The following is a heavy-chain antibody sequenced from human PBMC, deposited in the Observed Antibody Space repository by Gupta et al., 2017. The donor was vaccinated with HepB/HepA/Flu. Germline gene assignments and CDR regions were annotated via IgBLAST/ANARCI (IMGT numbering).Heavy chain of an antibody. D-gene: IGHD2-15*01. CDR1: GFTFNIYV. CDR3: AKDREDNMKTRFDD. V-gene: IGHV3-23*01. CDR2: ISGSGGGK. J-gene: IGHJ4*02. Sequence: EVLLLESGGGLVQPGGSLRLSCAASGFTFNIYVMSWVRQAPGKGLEGVAGISGSGGGKYYADAGKCRFTISRENAKNTLYRQMTRMRAAETAVYYCAKDREDNMKTRFDDGGQGTMVTVSS.